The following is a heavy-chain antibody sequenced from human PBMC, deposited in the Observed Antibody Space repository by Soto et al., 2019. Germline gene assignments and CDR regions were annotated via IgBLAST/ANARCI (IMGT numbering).Heavy chain of an antibody. CDR1: GGSITSYD. Sequence: PSETLSLTCTVSGGSITSYDWSWIRQPPGRGLEWIGYISNSESTKYNPSLKSRVTMSVDASKNQFSLKLSSVTAADTAVYYCARDKITGLFDYWGQGTLVTVSS. D-gene: IGHD2-8*02. CDR2: ISNSEST. CDR3: ARDKITGLFDY. V-gene: IGHV4-4*08. J-gene: IGHJ4*02.